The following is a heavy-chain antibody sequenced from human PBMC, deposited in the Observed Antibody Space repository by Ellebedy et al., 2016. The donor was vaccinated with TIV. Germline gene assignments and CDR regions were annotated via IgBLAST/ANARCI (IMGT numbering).Heavy chain of an antibody. V-gene: IGHV1-3*01. CDR3: ARWGVPADYYYYGMDV. Sequence: AASVKVSCKASGYTFTTYAIHWVRHAPGQRLEWMGWINAGVNAGNGNTKYSQNFQGRVTLTSDTSANTAYMELSSLRSEDTAVYYCARWGVPADYYYYGMDVWGQGTTVTVSS. J-gene: IGHJ6*02. CDR1: GYTFTTYA. D-gene: IGHD2-2*01. CDR2: INAGVNAGNGNT.